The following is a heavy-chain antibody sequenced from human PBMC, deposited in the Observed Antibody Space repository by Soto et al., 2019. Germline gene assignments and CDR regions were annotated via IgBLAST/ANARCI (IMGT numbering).Heavy chain of an antibody. Sequence: GGSLRFSCAASGFTFSGFGMHWFRHAPGKGLEWVAVIWYDGSNKYYADSVKGRFTISRDNSKNTLYLQMNSLRAEDTAVYYCATVATTIDYWGQGTLVTVSS. D-gene: IGHD5-12*01. CDR1: GFTFSGFG. V-gene: IGHV3-33*01. CDR2: IWYDGSNK. CDR3: ATVATTIDY. J-gene: IGHJ4*02.